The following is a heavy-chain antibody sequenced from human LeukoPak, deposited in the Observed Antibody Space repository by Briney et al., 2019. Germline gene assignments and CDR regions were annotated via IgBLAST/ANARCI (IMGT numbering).Heavy chain of an antibody. V-gene: IGHV1-8*01. CDR2: MNPNSGHT. J-gene: IGHJ5*02. CDR1: GYTFTTYD. CDR3: ARSIPLWKALRRDWFDL. D-gene: IGHD3-10*01. Sequence: ASVKVSCKASGYTFTTYDINWVRQAPGQGLEWMGWMNPNSGHTGYAQKFQGRITITRNTSISTAYMELSSLRSEDTAVHFCARSIPLWKALRRDWFDLWGQGTLVTVSS.